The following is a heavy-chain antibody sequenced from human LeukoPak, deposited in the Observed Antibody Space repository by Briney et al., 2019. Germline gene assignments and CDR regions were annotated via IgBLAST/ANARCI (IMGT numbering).Heavy chain of an antibody. Sequence: VASVKVSCKASGYTFTGYYMHWVRQAPGQGLEWMGWINPNSGGTNYAQKFQGRVTMTRDTSISTAYMELSRLRSDDTAVYYCASDCSSTSYYGESDYWGQGTLVTVSS. CDR2: INPNSGGT. V-gene: IGHV1-2*02. CDR1: GYTFTGYY. J-gene: IGHJ4*02. CDR3: ASDCSSTSYYGESDY. D-gene: IGHD2-2*01.